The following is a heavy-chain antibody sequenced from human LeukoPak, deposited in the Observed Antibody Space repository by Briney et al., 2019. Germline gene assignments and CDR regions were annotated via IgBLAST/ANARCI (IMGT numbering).Heavy chain of an antibody. Sequence: ASVKVSCKASGYTFTSYGISWVRQAPGQGLEWMGWISAYNGNTNYAQKLQGRVTMTTDTSTSTAYRELRSLRPDDTAVYYCARDRAYDSWSPGKAPSGQGTLVTVSS. CDR2: ISAYNGNT. CDR3: ARDRAYDSWSPGKAP. J-gene: IGHJ5*02. V-gene: IGHV1-18*01. D-gene: IGHD3-3*01. CDR1: GYTFTSYG.